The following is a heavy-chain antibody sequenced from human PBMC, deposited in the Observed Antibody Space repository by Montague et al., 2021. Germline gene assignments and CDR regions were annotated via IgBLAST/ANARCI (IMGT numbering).Heavy chain of an antibody. CDR3: VRDRPTAWFDS. V-gene: IGHV3-74*01. Sequence: SLSLSCAASGFSFSSLWMHWVRQAPGKGLVWVSQITSDGSDTNYADSVKGRFTISRDNAKGTLYLQMNSLRDEDTAVYYCVRDRPTAWFDSWGQGTLVTVSS. D-gene: IGHD5-18*01. J-gene: IGHJ5*01. CDR1: GFSFSSLW. CDR2: ITSDGSDT.